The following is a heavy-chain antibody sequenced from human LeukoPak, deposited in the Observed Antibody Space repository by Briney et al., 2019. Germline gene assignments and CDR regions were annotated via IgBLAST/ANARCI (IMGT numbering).Heavy chain of an antibody. V-gene: IGHV1-46*01. CDR2: INPSGGST. D-gene: IGHD1-14*01. J-gene: IGHJ3*02. Sequence: ASVKVSCKASGYTFTSYYTHWVRQAPGQGLEWMGIINPSGGSTTYAQKFQGRVTTTRDTSTSTVYMELSSLRSEDTAVYYCARRRNDAFDIWGQGTMVTVSS. CDR1: GYTFTSYY. CDR3: ARRRNDAFDI.